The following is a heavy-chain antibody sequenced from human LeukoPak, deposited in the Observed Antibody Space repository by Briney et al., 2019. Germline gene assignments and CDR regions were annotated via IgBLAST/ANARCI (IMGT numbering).Heavy chain of an antibody. Sequence: PSETLSLTCTVSGGSITNYYWSWIRQPPGKGLEWIGFSYYNGNTNYNPTLKSRVTISVDMSKNQFSLKLSSVTAADTAVYYCARVFLPNMYYDFWSGYYRDYYYMDVWGKGTTVTVSS. CDR3: ARVFLPNMYYDFWSGYYRDYYYMDV. D-gene: IGHD3-3*01. CDR2: SYYNGNT. J-gene: IGHJ6*03. CDR1: GGSITNYY. V-gene: IGHV4-59*12.